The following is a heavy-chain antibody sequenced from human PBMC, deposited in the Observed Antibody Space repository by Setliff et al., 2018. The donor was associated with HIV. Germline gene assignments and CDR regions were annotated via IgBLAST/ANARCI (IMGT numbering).Heavy chain of an antibody. V-gene: IGHV4-34*01. D-gene: IGHD5-18*01. CDR3: AWRRIQLWFGFDY. CDR2: INHSGST. CDR1: GGSFSGYY. Sequence: SETLSLTCAVYGGSFSGYYWSWIRQPPGKGLEWIGEINHSGSTNYNPSLKSRVTISVDTSKNQFSLKLSSVTAADTAVYYYAWRRIQLWFGFDYWGQGTLVTVS. J-gene: IGHJ4*02.